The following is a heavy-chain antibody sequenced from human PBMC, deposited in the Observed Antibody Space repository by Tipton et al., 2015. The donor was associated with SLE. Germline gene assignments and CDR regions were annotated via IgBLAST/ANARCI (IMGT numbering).Heavy chain of an antibody. D-gene: IGHD3-22*01. CDR1: GASISGYF. J-gene: IGHJ1*01. CDR2: IYYSGST. V-gene: IGHV4-59*12. CDR3: ARGYYDSSGYARPEYFQH. Sequence: TLSLTCIVSGASISGYFWSWIRQPPGKGLEWIGYIYYSGSTYYNPSLKSRVTISVDTSKNQFSLKLSSVTAADTAVYYCARGYYDSSGYARPEYFQHWGQGTLVTVSS.